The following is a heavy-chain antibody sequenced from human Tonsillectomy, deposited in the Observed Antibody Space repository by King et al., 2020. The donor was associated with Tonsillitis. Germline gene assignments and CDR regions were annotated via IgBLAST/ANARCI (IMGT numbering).Heavy chain of an antibody. CDR3: ARGSSGWCRDY. D-gene: IGHD6-19*01. Sequence: VQLVESGGGVVQPGRSLRLSCAASGFTFSSYAMHWVRQAPGKGLEWVAVISYDGGNKYYADSVKGRFTISRDNSKNTLYLQMNSLRAEDTAVYYCARGSSGWCRDYWGQGTLVTVSS. CDR2: ISYDGGNK. J-gene: IGHJ4*02. CDR1: GFTFSSYA. V-gene: IGHV3-30-3*01.